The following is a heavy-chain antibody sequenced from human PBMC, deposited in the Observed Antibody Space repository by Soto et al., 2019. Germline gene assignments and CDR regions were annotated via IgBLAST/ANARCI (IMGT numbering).Heavy chain of an antibody. CDR3: AKGILRYSYEDSFDY. V-gene: IGHV3-9*01. CDR2: ISWNRGSI. Sequence: EVQLVESGGGLVQPGRSLRLSCAASGFTFDDYAMHWVRQAPGKGLEWVSGISWNRGSIGYADSVKGRFTISRDNAKNSLYLQMNSLRAEDTALYYCAKGILRYSYEDSFDYWGQGTLVTVSS. J-gene: IGHJ4*02. CDR1: GFTFDDYA. D-gene: IGHD5-18*01.